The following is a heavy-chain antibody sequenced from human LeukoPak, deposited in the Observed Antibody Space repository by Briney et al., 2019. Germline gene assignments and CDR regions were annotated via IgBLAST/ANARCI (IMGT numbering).Heavy chain of an antibody. CDR1: GFTFSGYY. CDR2: ISSSTIYT. CDR3: ARASGSGSYYAN. V-gene: IGHV3-11*05. J-gene: IGHJ4*02. Sequence: PGGSLRLSCAASGFTFSGYYMNWIRQAPGKGLEWVSYISSSTIYTNYADSVKGRFTISRDNAKNSLYLQMNSLRAEDTAVYYCARASGSGSYYANWGQGTLVTVSS. D-gene: IGHD3-10*01.